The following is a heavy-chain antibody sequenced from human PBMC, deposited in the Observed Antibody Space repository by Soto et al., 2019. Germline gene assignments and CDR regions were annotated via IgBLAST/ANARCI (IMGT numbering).Heavy chain of an antibody. D-gene: IGHD3-3*01. Sequence: PGGSLRLSCAASGFTFSSYAMSWVRQAPGKGLEWVSTVSVSGGTTYYGDSVKGRFTISRDNPKNTLYLQMNSLRVEDTAACYCAKGITLFGAAPPLAPSDYWGQGTLVTVSS. CDR1: GFTFSSYA. J-gene: IGHJ4*02. CDR3: AKGITLFGAAPPLAPSDY. CDR2: VSVSGGTT. V-gene: IGHV3-23*01.